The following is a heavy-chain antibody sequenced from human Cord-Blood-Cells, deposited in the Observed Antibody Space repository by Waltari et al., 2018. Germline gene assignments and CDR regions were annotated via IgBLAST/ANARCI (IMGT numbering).Heavy chain of an antibody. CDR2: INQSGRT. CDR3: ARTAGAPSTLDAFDI. Sequence: QVQLQPWGAGLLKPSETLSLTCAVYGGSFSGYYWSWIRQPPGKGLEWIGEINQSGRTNYNPSHKRRVTISVDTSKNQFSLKLSSVTAADTAVYYCARTAGAPSTLDAFDIWGQGTMVTVSS. CDR1: GGSFSGYY. V-gene: IGHV4-34*01. J-gene: IGHJ3*02.